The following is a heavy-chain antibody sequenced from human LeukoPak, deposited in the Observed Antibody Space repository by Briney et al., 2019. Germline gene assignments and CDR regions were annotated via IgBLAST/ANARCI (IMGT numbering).Heavy chain of an antibody. CDR2: IIPIFGTA. D-gene: IGHD2-2*02. Sequence: SVKVSCKASGGTFSSYAISWVRQAPGQGLEWMGGIIPIFGTANYAQKFQGRVTITADESTSTAYMELSSLRSEDTAVYYCARARYCSSTSCYSSHYYYMDVWGKGTTVTVSS. V-gene: IGHV1-69*13. CDR1: GGTFSSYA. J-gene: IGHJ6*03. CDR3: ARARYCSSTSCYSSHYYYMDV.